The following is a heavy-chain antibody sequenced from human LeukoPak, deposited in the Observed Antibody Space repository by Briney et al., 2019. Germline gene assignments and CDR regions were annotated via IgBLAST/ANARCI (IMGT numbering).Heavy chain of an antibody. CDR1: GFTFDDYG. V-gene: IGHV3-20*04. CDR3: ARVKDYSSGWSIDR. Sequence: PGGTLRLSCAASGFTFDDYGMSWVRQAPGKGLEWGSGLTWNGGSTGYADSVKGRFTISRDNAKNSLYMEMNRLRAEDTALHYCARVKDYSSGWSIDRWGRGTLVTVSS. D-gene: IGHD6-19*01. J-gene: IGHJ2*01. CDR2: LTWNGGST.